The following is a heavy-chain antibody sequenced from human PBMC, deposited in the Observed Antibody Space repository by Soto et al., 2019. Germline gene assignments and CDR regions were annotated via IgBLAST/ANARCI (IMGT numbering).Heavy chain of an antibody. V-gene: IGHV4-39*01. Sequence: WETXSLTCTVSARANSSGSYYWGWIRQPPGKGLEWIGSIYYSGSTYYNPSLKSRVTISVDTSKNQFYLKLSSVTAADTAVYYCARHAPSSMVPWGRGTRVTVSS. D-gene: IGHD2-8*01. CDR1: ARANSSGSYY. J-gene: IGHJ5*02. CDR3: ARHAPSSMVP. CDR2: IYYSGST.